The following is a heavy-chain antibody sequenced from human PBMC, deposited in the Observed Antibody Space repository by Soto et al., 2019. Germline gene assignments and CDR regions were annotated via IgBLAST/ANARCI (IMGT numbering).Heavy chain of an antibody. V-gene: IGHV4-59*01. D-gene: IGHD6-13*01. Sequence: LSLTCTVSGGSMRNYFWTWIRQPPGKGLEWIGYIHYSGTTSFFPSYNPSLRSRVTISEDTSKNQFSLKLLPVTTADTAVYFCAAGEASSRNLAPYYLDFWGQGTLVTVSS. CDR3: AAGEASSRNLAPYYLDF. J-gene: IGHJ4*02. CDR2: IHYSGTT. CDR1: GGSMRNYF.